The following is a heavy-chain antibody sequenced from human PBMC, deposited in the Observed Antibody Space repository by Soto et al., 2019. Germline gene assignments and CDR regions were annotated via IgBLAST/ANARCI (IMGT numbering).Heavy chain of an antibody. D-gene: IGHD3-22*01. V-gene: IGHV1-69*13. CDR3: ATFNPTYYYDSSGYPSWYFDL. CDR1: GGTFSSYA. J-gene: IGHJ2*01. CDR2: IIPIFGTA. Sequence: AAVKVSCKASGGTFSSYAISWVRQAPGQGLEWMGGIIPIFGTANYAQKFQGRVTITADESTSTAYMELSSLRSEDTAVYYCATFNPTYYYDSSGYPSWYFDLRGRAILV.